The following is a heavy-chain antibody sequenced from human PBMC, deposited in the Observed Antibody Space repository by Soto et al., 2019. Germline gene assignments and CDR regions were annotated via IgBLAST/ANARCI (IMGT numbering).Heavy chain of an antibody. J-gene: IGHJ2*01. CDR2: IYYTGST. Sequence: QVQLQESGPGLVKPSQTLSLTCTVSGGSISSDDYYWSWVRQPPGKGLEWIGYIYYTGSTYYNPSLESRLTISLDTSKNQFSLKLSSVTAADTAVYSCARVPFRTLFSYWYFDLWGRGTLVTVSS. CDR1: GGSISSDDYY. CDR3: ARVPFRTLFSYWYFDL. V-gene: IGHV4-30-4*01. D-gene: IGHD2-21*01.